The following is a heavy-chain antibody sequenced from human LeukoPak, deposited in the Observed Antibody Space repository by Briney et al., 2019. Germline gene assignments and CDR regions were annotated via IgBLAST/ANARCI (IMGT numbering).Heavy chain of an antibody. Sequence: GGSLRLSCAASGFTFKGYWMSWVRQAPGKGLEWVANIQQDGSEKKYVDSVKGRFTISRDSAKNSLYLQMDSLRAEDTAVYYCVRLRYTYGKNFDCWGQGALVTVSS. D-gene: IGHD5-18*01. CDR1: GFTFKGYW. V-gene: IGHV3-7*01. CDR2: IQQDGSEK. CDR3: VRLRYTYGKNFDC. J-gene: IGHJ4*02.